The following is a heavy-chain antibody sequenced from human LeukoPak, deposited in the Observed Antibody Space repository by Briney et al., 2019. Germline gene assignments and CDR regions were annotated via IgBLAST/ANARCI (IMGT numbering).Heavy chain of an antibody. D-gene: IGHD1-14*01. Sequence: SQTLSLTCTVSGGSISSGDYYWSWIRQPPGKGLEWIGYIYYSGSTYYNPSLKSRVTISVDTSKNHFSLKLSSVTAADTAVYYCARKRTGSDYFDYWGQGTLVTVSS. CDR3: ARKRTGSDYFDY. CDR2: IYYSGST. V-gene: IGHV4-30-4*08. CDR1: GGSISSGDYY. J-gene: IGHJ4*02.